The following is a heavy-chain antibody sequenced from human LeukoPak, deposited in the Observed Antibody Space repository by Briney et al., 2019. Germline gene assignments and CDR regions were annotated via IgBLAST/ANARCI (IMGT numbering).Heavy chain of an antibody. J-gene: IGHJ4*02. Sequence: ASVKVSCKASGYTFTGYFMHWVRRAPGQGLEWTGWINPNTGGTNYAQKFQGRVTMTRDTSISTAYMELSRLRSDDTAMYYCARDLGAGTTDYYFDYWGQGTLVTVSS. D-gene: IGHD1-1*01. CDR2: INPNTGGT. V-gene: IGHV1-2*02. CDR1: GYTFTGYF. CDR3: ARDLGAGTTDYYFDY.